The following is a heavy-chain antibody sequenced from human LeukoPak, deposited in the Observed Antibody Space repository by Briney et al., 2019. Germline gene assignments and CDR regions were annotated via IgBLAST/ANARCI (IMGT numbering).Heavy chain of an antibody. CDR1: GYSFTSHY. CDR2: INPSGSST. CDR3: ARDNSVGSVGDIAWWFDP. J-gene: IGHJ5*02. Sequence: GASVKVSCKASGYSFTSHYMHWVRQAPGQGLEWLGLINPSGSSTLYAQKFQGRVTMTRDMSTTTDYMELSSLRSEDTAVYYCARDNSVGSVGDIAWWFDPWGQGTLVTVSS. D-gene: IGHD3-16*02. V-gene: IGHV1-46*01.